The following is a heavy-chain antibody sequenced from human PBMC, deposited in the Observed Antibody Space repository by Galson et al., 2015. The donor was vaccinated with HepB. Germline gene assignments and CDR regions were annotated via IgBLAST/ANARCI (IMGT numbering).Heavy chain of an antibody. D-gene: IGHD1-26*01. CDR3: ANGLLRNFDY. V-gene: IGHV3-23*01. CDR2: ISGSGGST. CDR1: GFTVSSNY. J-gene: IGHJ4*02. Sequence: SLRLSCAASGFTVSSNYMSWVRQAPGKGLEWVSAISGSGGSTYYADSVKGRFTISRDNSKNTLYLQMNSLRAEDTAVYYCANGLLRNFDYWGQGTLVTVSS.